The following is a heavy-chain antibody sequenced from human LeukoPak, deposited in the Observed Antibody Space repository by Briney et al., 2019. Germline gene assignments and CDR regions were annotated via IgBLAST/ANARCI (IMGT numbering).Heavy chain of an antibody. J-gene: IGHJ4*02. V-gene: IGHV3-30*18. Sequence: GRSLRLSCAASGFTFSSYGMHWVRQALGKGLEWVAVISYDGSNKYYADSVKGRFTISRDNSKNTLYLQMNSLRAEDTAVYYCAKDRGYDILTGKPDYWGQGTLVTVSS. CDR1: GFTFSSYG. D-gene: IGHD3-9*01. CDR2: ISYDGSNK. CDR3: AKDRGYDILTGKPDY.